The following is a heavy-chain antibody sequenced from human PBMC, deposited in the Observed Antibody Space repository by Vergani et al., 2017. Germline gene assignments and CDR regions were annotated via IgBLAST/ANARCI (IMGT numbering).Heavy chain of an antibody. Sequence: QLQLVQSGAEVKKPGASVKVSFKASGYTFTSYYMNWVRQAPGQGLEWMGIINPSGGSTTYAQKFQGRVTMTRDTSKSTVYMELSSLRSEDTAVYYCARAKCSSSSCPSYCMDVWGKGTTVTVSS. V-gene: IGHV1-46*03. D-gene: IGHD2-2*01. J-gene: IGHJ6*03. CDR1: GYTFTSYY. CDR3: ARAKCSSSSCPSYCMDV. CDR2: INPSGGST.